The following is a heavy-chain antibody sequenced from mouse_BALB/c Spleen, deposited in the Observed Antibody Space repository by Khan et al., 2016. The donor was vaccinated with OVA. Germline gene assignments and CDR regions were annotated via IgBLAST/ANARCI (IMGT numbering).Heavy chain of an antibody. V-gene: IGHV5-6*01. CDR3: ADHLTEPFAY. Sequence: EVELVESGGDLVKPGGSLKLSCAASGFTFSSYSMSWVRQTPDKRLEWVASISSGGDYTYYPDSVKGRFTISRDNATNTLYLQVSDLKSEDTAMYYCADHLTEPFAYWGQGTLVTVSA. CDR1: GFTFSSYS. J-gene: IGHJ3*01. D-gene: IGHD4-1*01. CDR2: ISSGGDYT.